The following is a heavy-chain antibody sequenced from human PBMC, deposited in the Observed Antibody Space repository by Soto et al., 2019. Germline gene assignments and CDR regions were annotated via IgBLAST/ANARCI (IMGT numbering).Heavy chain of an antibody. J-gene: IGHJ3*02. D-gene: IGHD2-15*01. CDR2: IHSDGSSR. CDR3: ARGGGGSVDI. Sequence: EVQLVESGGGLVQPGGSLRLSCAASGFTFSSYWMHWVRQVPEKGLVWVSHIHSDGSSRSYADSVKGRFTISRDNAKNTMYLQMASLIVEDTAVYYCARGGGGSVDIWGQGTMVIVSS. CDR1: GFTFSSYW. V-gene: IGHV3-74*01.